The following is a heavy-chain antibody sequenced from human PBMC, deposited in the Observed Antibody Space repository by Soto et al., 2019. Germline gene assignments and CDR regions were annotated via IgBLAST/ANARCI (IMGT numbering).Heavy chain of an antibody. V-gene: IGHV3-33*01. D-gene: IGHD6-13*01. CDR3: AREGGYSSSHLGYYYYYGMDV. CDR1: GFTFSSYG. Sequence: GGSLRLSCAASGFTFSSYGMHWVRQAPGKGLEWVAVIWYDGSNKYYADSVKGRFTISRDNSKNTLYLQMNSLRAEDTAVYYCAREGGYSSSHLGYYYYYGMDVWGQGTTVTVSS. J-gene: IGHJ6*02. CDR2: IWYDGSNK.